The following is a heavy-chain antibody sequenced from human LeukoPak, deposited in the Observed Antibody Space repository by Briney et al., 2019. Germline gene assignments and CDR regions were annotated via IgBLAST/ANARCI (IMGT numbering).Heavy chain of an antibody. Sequence: GESLKISCKASGYSFTSQWIGCVRQMPGKGLEWMGIIYPADSDTKYSPSFQGQVTISADKSISTTYLQWSSLKASDTAIYYCARWMFYYGSGVFHYHGMDVWGQGTTVTVSS. J-gene: IGHJ6*02. V-gene: IGHV5-51*01. CDR1: GYSFTSQW. CDR3: ARWMFYYGSGVFHYHGMDV. D-gene: IGHD3-10*01. CDR2: IYPADSDT.